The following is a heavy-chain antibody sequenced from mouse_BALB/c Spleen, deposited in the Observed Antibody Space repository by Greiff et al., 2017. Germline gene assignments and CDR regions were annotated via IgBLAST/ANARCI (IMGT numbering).Heavy chain of an antibody. Sequence: EVQVVESGGGLVQPGGSLKLSCAASGFTFSSYTMSWVRQTPEKRLEWVAYISNGGGSTYYPDTVKGRFTISRDNAKNTLYLQMSSLKSEDTAMYYCASPGPYYYGYLDYWGQGTSVTVSS. D-gene: IGHD1-2*01. V-gene: IGHV5-12-2*01. CDR1: GFTFSSYT. CDR2: ISNGGGST. CDR3: ASPGPYYYGYLDY. J-gene: IGHJ4*01.